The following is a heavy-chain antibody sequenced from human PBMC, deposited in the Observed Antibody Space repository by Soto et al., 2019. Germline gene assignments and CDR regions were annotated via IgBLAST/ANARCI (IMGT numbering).Heavy chain of an antibody. D-gene: IGHD2-21*02. CDR1: GYTFTSYA. Sequence: ASVKVSCKASGYTFTSYAIHCVRQAPGQRLEWMGWINAGNGNTKYSQKFQGRVTITRDTSASTAYMELSSLRSEDTAVYYCARSIVVVTAAEYWGQGTLVTVSS. CDR2: INAGNGNT. J-gene: IGHJ4*02. V-gene: IGHV1-3*01. CDR3: ARSIVVVTAAEY.